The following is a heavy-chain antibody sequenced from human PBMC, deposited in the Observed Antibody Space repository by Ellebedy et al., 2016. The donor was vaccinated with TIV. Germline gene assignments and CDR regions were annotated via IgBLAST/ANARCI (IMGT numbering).Heavy chain of an antibody. CDR2: IYYSGST. CDR1: GGSISSSSSY. Sequence: GSLRLSXTVSGGSISSSSSYWGWIRQPPGKGLEWIGSIYYSGSTYYNPSLKSRVTISVDTSKNQFSLKLSSVTAADTAVYYCARSRAVRGGFDYWGQGTLVTVSS. D-gene: IGHD3-10*01. V-gene: IGHV4-39*07. J-gene: IGHJ4*02. CDR3: ARSRAVRGGFDY.